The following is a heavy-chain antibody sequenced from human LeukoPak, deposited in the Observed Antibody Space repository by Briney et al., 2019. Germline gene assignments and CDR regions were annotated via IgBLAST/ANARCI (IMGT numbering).Heavy chain of an antibody. J-gene: IGHJ4*02. CDR3: ARGTPDSYYFDY. V-gene: IGHV1-46*02. CDR1: GYNFNTDN. D-gene: IGHD3-22*01. CDR2: IYSGGGYT. Sequence: GASVTVSCTASGYNFNTDNMHWMRQAPGQRLEWMGIIYSGGGYTSAQKFQGRVTMTRDTSTSAVYMDLSSLRSEDTAVYYCARGTPDSYYFDYWGQGTLDTVSS.